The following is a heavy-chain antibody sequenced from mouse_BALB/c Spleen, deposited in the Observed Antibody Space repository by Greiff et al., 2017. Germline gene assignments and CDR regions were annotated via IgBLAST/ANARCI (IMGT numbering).Heavy chain of an antibody. CDR2: ISTGGGST. J-gene: IGHJ4*01. CDR1: GFTFSSYT. Sequence: EVQVVESGGGLVQPGGSLKLSCAASGFTFSSYTMSWVRQTPEKRLEWVAYISTGGGSTYYPDTVKGRFTISRDKAKNTLYLQMSSLKSEDTAMYYCARAAVSLDYWGQGTSVTVSS. V-gene: IGHV5-12-2*01. D-gene: IGHD3-3*01. CDR3: ARAAVSLDY.